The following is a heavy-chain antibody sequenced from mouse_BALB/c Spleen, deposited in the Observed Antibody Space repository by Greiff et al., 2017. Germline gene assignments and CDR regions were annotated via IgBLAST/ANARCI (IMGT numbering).Heavy chain of an antibody. CDR2: ISTYYGDA. Sequence: VQLQESGAELVRPGVSVKISCKGSGYTFTDYAMHWVKQSHAKSLEWIGVISTYYGDASYNQKFKGKATMTVDKSSSTAYMELARLTSEDSAIYYCARGGYDRYFDVWGAGTTVTVSS. D-gene: IGHD2-14*01. J-gene: IGHJ1*01. CDR1: GYTFTDYA. V-gene: IGHV1S137*01. CDR3: ARGGYDRYFDV.